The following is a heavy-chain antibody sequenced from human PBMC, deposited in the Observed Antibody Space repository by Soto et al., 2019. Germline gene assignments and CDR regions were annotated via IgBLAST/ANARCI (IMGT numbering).Heavy chain of an antibody. D-gene: IGHD6-13*01. Sequence: QVQLVQSGAEVKKPGSSVKVSCKASGGTFSSYAISWVRQAPGQGLEWMGGIIPIFGTANYAQKFQGRVTITADESTSTAYMELRSLRSEDKAVYYCARGSSSWYGTYYYYGMDVWGQGTTVTVSS. CDR2: IIPIFGTA. V-gene: IGHV1-69*01. CDR3: ARGSSSWYGTYYYYGMDV. J-gene: IGHJ6*02. CDR1: GGTFSSYA.